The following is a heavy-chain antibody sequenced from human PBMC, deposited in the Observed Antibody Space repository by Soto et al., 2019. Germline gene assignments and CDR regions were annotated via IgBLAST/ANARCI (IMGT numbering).Heavy chain of an antibody. D-gene: IGHD5-12*01. CDR2: ISAYNGNT. V-gene: IGHV1-18*01. Sequence: QVQLVQSGAEVKKPGASVKVSCKASGYTFTSYGISWVRQTPGQGLEWMGWISAYNGNTNYAQKLQGRVTMTTDTSTSTAYMELRSLRSDDTAVYYCASASRYSGYDYYFDYWGQGTLVTVSS. CDR1: GYTFTSYG. CDR3: ASASRYSGYDYYFDY. J-gene: IGHJ4*02.